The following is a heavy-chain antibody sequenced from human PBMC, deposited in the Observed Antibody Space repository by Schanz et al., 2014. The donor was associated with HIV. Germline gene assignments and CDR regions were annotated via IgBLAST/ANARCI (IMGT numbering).Heavy chain of an antibody. CDR1: GYPFADYY. J-gene: IGHJ4*02. CDR2: INPNSGGT. D-gene: IGHD6-19*01. V-gene: IGHV1-2*02. Sequence: QVQLVQSGAEVRKPGASVKVSCKASGYPFADYYVHWVRQVPGQGLEWMAWINPNSGGTDFARNFQGRVTLTRDTSNSSAYMEMSGLKFDDTAIYYCAREGAGWDPFDYWGQGTLVTVSS. CDR3: AREGAGWDPFDY.